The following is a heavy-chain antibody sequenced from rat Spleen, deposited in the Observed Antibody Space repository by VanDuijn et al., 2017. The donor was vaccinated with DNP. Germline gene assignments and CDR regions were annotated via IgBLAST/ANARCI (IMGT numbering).Heavy chain of an antibody. Sequence: EVQLVESGGGLVQPGRSLKLSCVASGFTFSDFNMAWVRQAPKKGLEWVATISYDGGSTYYRDSVKGRFTISRDNAKGTLYLQMDTLRSEDTATEYCTYEYRDYFDYWGQGVMVTVSS. V-gene: IGHV5-7*01. CDR2: ISYDGGST. CDR1: GFTFSDFN. CDR3: TYEYRDYFDY. J-gene: IGHJ2*01. D-gene: IGHD2-1*01.